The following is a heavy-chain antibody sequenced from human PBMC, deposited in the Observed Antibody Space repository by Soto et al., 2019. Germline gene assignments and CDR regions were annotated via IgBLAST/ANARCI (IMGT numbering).Heavy chain of an antibody. D-gene: IGHD1-26*01. J-gene: IGHJ4*02. CDR1: GGTFNTYT. CDR3: ASWRSYSGSYCFDY. V-gene: IGHV1-69*06. Sequence: QVQLVQSGAEVKKPGSSVKVSCEASGGTFNTYTINWVRQAPGRGLEWMGQVIPMYDSVNYAESFQGRVTITADKSTNIAYMVLSSLRSEDTALYFCASWRSYSGSYCFDYWGQGTLVIVSS. CDR2: VIPMYDSV.